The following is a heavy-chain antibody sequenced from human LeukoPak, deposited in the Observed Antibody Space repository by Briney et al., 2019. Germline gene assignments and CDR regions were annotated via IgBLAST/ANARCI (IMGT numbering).Heavy chain of an antibody. Sequence: PGGSLGLSCAASGFTFSNYWMHWVRQAPGKGLVWVSRVNSDGTGTTYADSVEGRFTISRDNAKNTLYLEMNSLRAEDTAIYYCIRTLIVATSPYMDVWGKGTTVTVSS. CDR1: GFTFSNYW. D-gene: IGHD5-12*01. CDR2: VNSDGTGT. J-gene: IGHJ6*03. V-gene: IGHV3-74*01. CDR3: IRTLIVATSPYMDV.